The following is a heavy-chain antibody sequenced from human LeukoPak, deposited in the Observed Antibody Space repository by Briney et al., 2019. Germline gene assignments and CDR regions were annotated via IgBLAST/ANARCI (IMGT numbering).Heavy chain of an antibody. D-gene: IGHD5-18*01. CDR2: ISSSSYI. CDR3: ARDRWGYSYGGD. CDR1: GFTFSSYS. Sequence: GSLRLSCAASGFTFSSYSMNWVRQAPGKGLEWVSSISSSSYINYADSVKGRFTISRDNAKNSLYLQMNSLRAEDTAVYYCARDRWGYSYGGDWGQGTLVTVSS. J-gene: IGHJ4*02. V-gene: IGHV3-21*01.